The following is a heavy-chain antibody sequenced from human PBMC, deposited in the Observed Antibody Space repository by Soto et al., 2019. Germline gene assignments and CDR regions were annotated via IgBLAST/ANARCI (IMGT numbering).Heavy chain of an antibody. CDR3: ARSLHLTHPAVFVDV. Sequence: PGGSLRLSCAASGFTFSSYAMHWVRQAPGKGLEWVAVISYDGSNKYYADSVKGRFTISRDNSKNTLYLQMNSLRAEDTAVYYCARSLHLTHPAVFVDVWGQGTTVTVSS. CDR2: ISYDGSNK. D-gene: IGHD3-3*01. V-gene: IGHV3-30-3*01. J-gene: IGHJ6*02. CDR1: GFTFSSYA.